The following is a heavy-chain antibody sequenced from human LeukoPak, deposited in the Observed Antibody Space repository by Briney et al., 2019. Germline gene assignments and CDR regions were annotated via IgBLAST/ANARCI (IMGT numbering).Heavy chain of an antibody. V-gene: IGHV1-18*01. D-gene: IGHD3-10*01. CDR1: GYTFTSYA. Sequence: ASVKVSCKASGYTFTSYAMHWVRQAPGQRLEWMGWISAYNGNTNYAQKLQGRVTMTTDTSTSTAYMELRSLRSDDTAVYYCARYYGSGSEVADWGQGTLVTVSS. CDR3: ARYYGSGSEVAD. CDR2: ISAYNGNT. J-gene: IGHJ4*02.